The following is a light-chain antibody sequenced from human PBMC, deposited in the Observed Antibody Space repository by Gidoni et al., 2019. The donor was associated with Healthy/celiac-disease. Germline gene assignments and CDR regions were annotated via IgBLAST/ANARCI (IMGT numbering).Light chain of an antibody. Sequence: EIVLTQSPGTLSLSPGEMATSSCRASQSVSSSYFAWYQQTPGQAPRLRIYGASSRATGIPDRFSGSVSGTDFTLTSSRLEPEDFAVYYCQQYGSSPRTFGQGTKVDIK. CDR3: QQYGSSPRT. CDR2: GAS. J-gene: IGKJ1*01. CDR1: QSVSSSY. V-gene: IGKV3-20*01.